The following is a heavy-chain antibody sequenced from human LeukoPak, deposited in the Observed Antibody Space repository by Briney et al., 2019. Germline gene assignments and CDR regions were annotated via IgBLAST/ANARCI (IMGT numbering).Heavy chain of an antibody. V-gene: IGHV3-21*01. CDR3: AREIDYVWGIDY. CDR2: ISSSSSYI. CDR1: GFTFSSYS. J-gene: IGHJ4*02. Sequence: GGSLRLSCAASGFTFSSYSMNWVRQAPGKGLEWVSSISSSSSYIYYADSVKGRFTISRGNAKNSLYLQMNSLRAEDTAVYYCAREIDYVWGIDYWGQGTLVTVSS. D-gene: IGHD3-16*01.